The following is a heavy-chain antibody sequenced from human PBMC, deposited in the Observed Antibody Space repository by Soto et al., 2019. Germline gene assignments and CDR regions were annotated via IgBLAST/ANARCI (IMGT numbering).Heavy chain of an antibody. D-gene: IGHD2-15*01. CDR1: GFTFSSYW. V-gene: IGHV3-74*01. J-gene: IGHJ5*02. Sequence: EVQLVESGGGLVQPGGSLRLSCAASGFTFSSYWMHWVRQAPGKGLVWVSRINSDGRSTSYADSMKGRITISRDNAKNTLYLQMNSLRTEDTAVYYCARGEDAGYCSGGSCSGDWFDPWGQGTLVTVSS. CDR3: ARGEDAGYCSGGSCSGDWFDP. CDR2: INSDGRST.